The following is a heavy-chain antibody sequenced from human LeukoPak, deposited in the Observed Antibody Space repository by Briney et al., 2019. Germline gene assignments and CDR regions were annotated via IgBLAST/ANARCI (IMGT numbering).Heavy chain of an antibody. D-gene: IGHD3/OR15-3a*01. CDR1: GFTFKCYS. Sequence: GGSLRLSCAASGFTFKCYSMNWVRQASGKGLEWVSSISSSRSYIYYTDSVKGRFTISRDNAWNSLYLQMDSLRAEDTAVYYCARDRTGTPQDAFDIWGQGTMVIVSS. CDR2: ISSSRSYI. J-gene: IGHJ3*02. V-gene: IGHV3-21*01. CDR3: ARDRTGTPQDAFDI.